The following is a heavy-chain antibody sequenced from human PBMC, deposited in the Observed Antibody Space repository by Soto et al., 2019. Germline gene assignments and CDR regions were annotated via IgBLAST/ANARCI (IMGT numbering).Heavy chain of an antibody. CDR2: VYWDDDK. Sequence: SGPTLVNPTQTLTLTCTFSGFSLSTPGVAVGWVRQPPGKALEWLALVYWDDDKRYSPSLETRLTITKDTSKNQVVLTVANVAPVDTATYFCARKAYYSGSGTCAADCYMDVWGKGTTVTVSS. V-gene: IGHV2-5*02. J-gene: IGHJ6*03. CDR1: GFSLSTPGVA. D-gene: IGHD3-10*01. CDR3: ARKAYYSGSGTCAADCYMDV.